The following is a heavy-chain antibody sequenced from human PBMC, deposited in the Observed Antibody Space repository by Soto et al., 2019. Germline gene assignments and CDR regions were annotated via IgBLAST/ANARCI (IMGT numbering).Heavy chain of an antibody. D-gene: IGHD6-13*01. J-gene: IGHJ1*01. CDR2: INWNSGSI. CDR1: GFTFDDYA. CDR3: VKAESINWYSGYFRH. Sequence: EVQLVESGGGLVQPGRSLRLSCAASGFTFDDYAMHWVRQVPGKGLEWVSGINWNSGSIGYGDSVKGRFAISRDNAKNSLQLQMNSLSAEDTAFDYCVKAESINWYSGYFRHWGQGTLVIVSS. V-gene: IGHV3-9*01.